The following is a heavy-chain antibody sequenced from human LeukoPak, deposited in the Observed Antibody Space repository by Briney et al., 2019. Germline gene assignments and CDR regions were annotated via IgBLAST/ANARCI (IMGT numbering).Heavy chain of an antibody. J-gene: IGHJ4*02. CDR3: ARGATGSRATDY. V-gene: IGHV3-30*02. Sequence: PGGSLRLSCAASGLTFSMPPMDWVRQAPGKGLEWVAFIQNDGNSKNYADSVRGRFTISRDNSKNTLYLQMNSLRAEDTAVYYCARGATGSRATDYWGQGTLVSVSS. CDR1: GLTFSMPP. CDR2: IQNDGNSK. D-gene: IGHD1-14*01.